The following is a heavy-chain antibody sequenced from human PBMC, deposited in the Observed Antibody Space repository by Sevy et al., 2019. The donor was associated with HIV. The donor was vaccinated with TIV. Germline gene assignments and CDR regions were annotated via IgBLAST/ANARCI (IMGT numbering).Heavy chain of an antibody. V-gene: IGHV3-23*01. CDR3: AKVAGRGYSYRYFDY. J-gene: IGHJ4*02. CDR2: ISGSGGST. CDR1: GFTFSSYA. D-gene: IGHD5-18*01. Sequence: GGSLRLSCAASGFTFSSYAMSWVRQAPGKGLEWVSAISGSGGSTYYADSVKGRFTISRDNSKNKLYLQMNSLRAEDTAVYYCAKVAGRGYSYRYFDYWGQGTLVTVSS.